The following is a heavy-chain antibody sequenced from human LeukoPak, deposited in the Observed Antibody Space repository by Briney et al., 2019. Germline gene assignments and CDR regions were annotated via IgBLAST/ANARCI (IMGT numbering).Heavy chain of an antibody. J-gene: IGHJ6*03. CDR1: GFTFGTYG. V-gene: IGHV3-23*01. D-gene: IGHD2/OR15-2a*01. Sequence: GGSLRLSCAASGFTFGTYGMSWVRQGPGKGLGWGSAISSSGAAMYYSDSGKGRFTISRDNSRNTLYLQINSLRAEDTAVYYCAKDSGETDFYNYFYMDLWGKGTTVTVSS. CDR2: ISSSGAAM. CDR3: AKDSGETDFYNYFYMDL.